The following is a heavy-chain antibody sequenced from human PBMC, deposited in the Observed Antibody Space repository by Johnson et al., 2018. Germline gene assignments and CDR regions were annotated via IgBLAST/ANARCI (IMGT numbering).Heavy chain of an antibody. CDR1: GFNFSSFG. J-gene: IGHJ6*03. Sequence: QVQLVESGGGVVQPGRSLRLSCAASGFNFSSFGMHWVRQAPGKGLEWVSLISYDGSDKYSADSVKGRFTISRDNSKNTLYLQMNSLRAEDTAVYYCAKVISGGHYYYYMDVWGKGTTVTVSS. CDR2: ISYDGSDK. D-gene: IGHD3-22*01. V-gene: IGHV3-30*18. CDR3: AKVISGGHYYYYMDV.